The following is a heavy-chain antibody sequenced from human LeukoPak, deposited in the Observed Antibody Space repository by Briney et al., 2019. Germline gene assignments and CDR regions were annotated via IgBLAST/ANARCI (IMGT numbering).Heavy chain of an antibody. D-gene: IGHD3-10*01. CDR2: IYTSGST. CDR3: ARESNYHGSGTGWFDP. Sequence: PSQTLSLTCTASGGSISSGSYYWSWIRQPAGKGLEWIGRIYTSGSTYYNPSLKSRVTISVDTAKNQFSLKLRSLTAADTAVYYCARESNYHGSGTGWFDPWGQGTLVTVSS. J-gene: IGHJ5*02. V-gene: IGHV4-61*02. CDR1: GGSISSGSYY.